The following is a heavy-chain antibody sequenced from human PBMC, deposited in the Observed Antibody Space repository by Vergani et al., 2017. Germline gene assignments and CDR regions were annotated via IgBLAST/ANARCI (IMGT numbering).Heavy chain of an antibody. CDR2: ISGSGGST. Sequence: EVQLLESGGGLVQPGGSLRLSCAASGFTFSSYAMSWVRQAPGKGLEWVSAISGSGGSTYYADSVKGRFTISRDNSKNTLYLQMNSLRAEDTAVYYCAKRKESGSSNYYYYGMDVWGQGTTVTVSS. D-gene: IGHD3-10*01. V-gene: IGHV3-23*01. CDR1: GFTFSSYA. CDR3: AKRKESGSSNYYYYGMDV. J-gene: IGHJ6*02.